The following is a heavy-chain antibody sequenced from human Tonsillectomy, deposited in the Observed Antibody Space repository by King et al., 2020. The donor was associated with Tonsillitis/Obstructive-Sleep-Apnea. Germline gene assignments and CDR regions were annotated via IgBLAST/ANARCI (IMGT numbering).Heavy chain of an antibody. J-gene: IGHJ4*02. CDR2: ITYDGSNK. CDR3: ARGCTWCGYYQPDY. CDR1: GFTFSSYA. D-gene: IGHD3-3*01. V-gene: IGHV3-30*04. Sequence: HVQLVESGGGVVQPGRSLRLSCAASGFTFSSYAMHWVRQAPGKGLEWVAVITYDGSNKYYADSVKGRFTISRDNSKNTLYLQMNSLRAEETAVYYCARGCTWCGYYQPDYWGQGTLVTVSS.